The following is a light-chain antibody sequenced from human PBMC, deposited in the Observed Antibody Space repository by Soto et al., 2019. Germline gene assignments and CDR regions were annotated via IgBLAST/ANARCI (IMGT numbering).Light chain of an antibody. CDR2: EVT. V-gene: IGLV2-14*01. CDR3: SSHTASTTRI. J-gene: IGLJ1*01. Sequence: QSALTQPASVSGSPGQSITISCTGTSSDVGGYNHVSWYQHHPGKAPKRIIYEVTKRPSGVSNRFSGSKSCDTASLTIPGLQAEDEADYYCSSHTASTTRIFGTGTKLTVL. CDR1: SSDVGGYNH.